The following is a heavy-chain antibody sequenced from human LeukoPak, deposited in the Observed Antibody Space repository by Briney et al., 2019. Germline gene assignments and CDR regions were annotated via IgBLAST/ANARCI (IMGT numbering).Heavy chain of an antibody. J-gene: IGHJ1*01. CDR1: GGSISSYY. CDR3: ARRGPLGTAAGTGYFQH. V-gene: IGHV4-59*01. Sequence: PSETLSLTCTVSGGSISSYYWSWIRQPPGKGLEWIGYIYYSGSTNYNPSLKSRVTISVDTSKNQFSLKLSSVTAADTAVYYCARRGPLGTAAGTGYFQHWGQGTLVTVSS. D-gene: IGHD6-13*01. CDR2: IYYSGST.